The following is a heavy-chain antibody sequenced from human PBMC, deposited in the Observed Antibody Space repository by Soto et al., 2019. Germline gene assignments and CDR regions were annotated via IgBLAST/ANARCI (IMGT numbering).Heavy chain of an antibody. J-gene: IGHJ4*02. CDR2: ISYSGST. Sequence: SETLSRTCTVSGGSINSGDYYWSWIRQPPGKGLEWIGYISYSGSTYYNPSLKSRVAISVDTSKKQFSLKLTSVTAADTALYYCARTNYDYVWGSYRFDYWGQGTLVTVSS. CDR1: GGSINSGDYY. CDR3: ARTNYDYVWGSYRFDY. D-gene: IGHD3-16*02. V-gene: IGHV4-30-4*01.